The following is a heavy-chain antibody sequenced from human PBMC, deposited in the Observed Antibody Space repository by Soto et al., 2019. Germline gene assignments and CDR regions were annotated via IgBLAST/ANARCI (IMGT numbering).Heavy chain of an antibody. CDR3: ARGWWYGSGIDY. V-gene: IGHV1-3*01. CDR2: INAGNGNT. D-gene: IGHD3-10*01. J-gene: IGHJ4*02. CDR1: GYTFTSYA. Sequence: ASVKVSCKASGYTFTSYAMHWVRQAPGQRLEWMGWINAGNGNTKYSQKFQGRVTITRDTSASTAYMELSSLRSEDTAVYYCARGWWYGSGIDYWGQGTLVTVSS.